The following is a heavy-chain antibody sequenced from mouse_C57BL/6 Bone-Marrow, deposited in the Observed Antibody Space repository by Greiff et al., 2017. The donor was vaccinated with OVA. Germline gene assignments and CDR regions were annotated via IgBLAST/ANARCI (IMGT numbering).Heavy chain of an antibody. J-gene: IGHJ3*01. CDR2: IYPRSGNT. CDR3: ARWGDAWFAY. CDR1: GYTFTSYG. Sequence: QVHLKQSGAELARPGASVKLSCKASGYTFTSYGISWVKQRTGQGLEWIGEIYPRSGNTYYNEKFKGKATLTADKSSSTAYMELRSLTSEDSAVYFCARWGDAWFAYWGQGTLVTVSA. D-gene: IGHD3-3*01. V-gene: IGHV1-81*01.